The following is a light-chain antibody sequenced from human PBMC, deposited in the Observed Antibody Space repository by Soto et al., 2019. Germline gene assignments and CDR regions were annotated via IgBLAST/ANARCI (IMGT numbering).Light chain of an antibody. V-gene: IGKV1-5*01. Sequence: QLTQSPSTLSASVGDRVTITCRASQSISSWLAWYQQKPGKAPKVLIYDASSLESGVPSRFSGSGSGTEFSLTISSLQPDDFATYYCQQYNHYWTFGQGTKVDIK. J-gene: IGKJ1*01. CDR3: QQYNHYWT. CDR2: DAS. CDR1: QSISSW.